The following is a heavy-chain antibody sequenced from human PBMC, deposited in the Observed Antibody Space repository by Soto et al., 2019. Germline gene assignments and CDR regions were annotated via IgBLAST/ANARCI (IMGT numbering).Heavy chain of an antibody. J-gene: IGHJ6*02. CDR3: AKEYSGYYSYDYYGMDV. Sequence: GGSLRLSCAASGFTFSSYGMHWVRQAPGKGLEWVAVISYDGSNKYYADSVKGRFTISRDNSKNTLYLQMNSLRAEDTAGYYCAKEYSGYYSYDYYGMDVWGQGTTVTVSS. V-gene: IGHV3-30*18. CDR2: ISYDGSNK. D-gene: IGHD3-3*01. CDR1: GFTFSSYG.